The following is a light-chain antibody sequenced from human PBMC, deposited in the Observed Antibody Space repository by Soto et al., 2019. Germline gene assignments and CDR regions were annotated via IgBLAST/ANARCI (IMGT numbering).Light chain of an antibody. CDR3: CSFAGPQSFEV. V-gene: IGLV2-11*01. Sequence: QSVLTQPRSVSGSPGQSVTIPCTGTSSDIGGYTYVPWYQQHPGKAPKVIIYDVSERPSGVPDRFSGSKSGNTASLTISGLQPEDEADYYCCSFAGPQSFEVFGEGTKVTVL. J-gene: IGLJ1*01. CDR1: SSDIGGYTY. CDR2: DVS.